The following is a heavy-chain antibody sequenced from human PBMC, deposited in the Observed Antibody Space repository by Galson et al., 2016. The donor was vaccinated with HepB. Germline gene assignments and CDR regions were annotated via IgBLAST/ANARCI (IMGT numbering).Heavy chain of an antibody. CDR3: IRVPSPRDYYYGMDV. CDR2: IRSKVYGVTT. J-gene: IGHJ6*02. V-gene: IGHV3-49*04. Sequence: SLRLSCAASGFTFGDYAMSWVRQAPGKGLEWVGFIRSKVYGVTTEYAASVKGRFTISRDDSKSIAYLQMNSLKTEETAVYYCIRVPSPRDYYYGMDVWGQGTTVTVSS. CDR1: GFTFGDYA.